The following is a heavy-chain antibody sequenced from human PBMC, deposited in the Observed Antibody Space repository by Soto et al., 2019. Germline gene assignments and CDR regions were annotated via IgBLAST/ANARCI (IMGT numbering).Heavy chain of an antibody. J-gene: IGHJ4*02. D-gene: IGHD6-19*01. V-gene: IGHV1-18*01. CDR1: GYTFTSYG. Sequence: ASVKVSCKASGYTFTSYGISWVRQAPGQGLEWMGWISAYNGNTNYAQKLQGRVTMTTDTSTSTAYMELRNLRSDDTAVYYCARTEEQWLVPHFDYWGQGTLVTVSS. CDR3: ARTEEQWLVPHFDY. CDR2: ISAYNGNT.